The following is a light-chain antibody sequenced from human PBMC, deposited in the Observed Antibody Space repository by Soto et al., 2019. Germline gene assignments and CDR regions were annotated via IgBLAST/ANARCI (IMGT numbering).Light chain of an antibody. CDR2: GGS. CDR1: QSISAR. J-gene: IGKJ5*01. V-gene: IGKV3-15*01. Sequence: EIVMTQSPATLSVSPGERATLSCRASQSISARLGWYQQRPGQAPRLLIYGGSNRATGVPARFSGSGSGTEFPLTISRLQSEDFAVYYCQQYNTWRSITFGQGTRLEIK. CDR3: QQYNTWRSIT.